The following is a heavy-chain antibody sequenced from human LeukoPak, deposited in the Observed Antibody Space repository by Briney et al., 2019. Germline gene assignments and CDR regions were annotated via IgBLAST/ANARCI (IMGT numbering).Heavy chain of an antibody. CDR1: GFTFSSYA. V-gene: IGHV3-23*01. CDR3: ARYYYDSTPRAYYFDY. CDR2: ISASGDST. J-gene: IGHJ4*02. Sequence: GGSLRLSCAASGFTFSSYAMSWVRQAPGKRLEWVSTISASGDSTNHADSVKGRFTISRDNSKNTLYLLMDRRRAEDTAIYYCARYYYDSTPRAYYFDYWGQGTLVTVSS. D-gene: IGHD3-22*01.